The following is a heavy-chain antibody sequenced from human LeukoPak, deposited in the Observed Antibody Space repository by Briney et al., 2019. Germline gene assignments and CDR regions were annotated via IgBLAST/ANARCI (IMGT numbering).Heavy chain of an antibody. CDR2: VSDSGRST. CDR3: AKRSNSKCFDF. J-gene: IGHJ4*02. CDR1: GFTFSSYP. Sequence: GGSLRLSRAASGFTFSSYPMSWVRQAPGKGLEWVSAVSDSGRSTYYADSVKGRFTISRDNSKNTLYLQMSSLRAEDTAVYYCAKRSNSKCFDFWGQGTLVTVSS. V-gene: IGHV3-23*01. D-gene: IGHD5-24*01.